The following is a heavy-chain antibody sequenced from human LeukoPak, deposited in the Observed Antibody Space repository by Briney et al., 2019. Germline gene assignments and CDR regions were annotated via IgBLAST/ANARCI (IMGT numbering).Heavy chain of an antibody. CDR1: GGSISSYY. J-gene: IGHJ6*02. D-gene: IGHD5-18*01. V-gene: IGHV4-59*12. CDR3: ARGFTLVTGMDV. Sequence: SETLSLTCTVSGGSISSYYWSWIRQPPGKGLEWIGYIYYSGSTNYNPSLKSRVTISVDTSKNQFSLKLSSVTAADTAVYYCARGFTLVTGMDVWGQGTTVTVSS. CDR2: IYYSGST.